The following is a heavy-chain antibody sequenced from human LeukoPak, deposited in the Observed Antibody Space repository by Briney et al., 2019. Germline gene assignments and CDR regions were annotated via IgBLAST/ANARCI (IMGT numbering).Heavy chain of an antibody. Sequence: PSETLSLTCTVSGGSISSGGYYWSWIRQPPGKGLEWIGYIYHSGSTYYNPSLKSRVTISVDRSKNQFSLKLSSVTAADTAVYYCAREGGSIAAREFDYWGQGTLVTVSS. CDR2: IYHSGST. V-gene: IGHV4-30-2*01. CDR3: AREGGSIAAREFDY. D-gene: IGHD6-6*01. J-gene: IGHJ4*02. CDR1: GGSISSGGYY.